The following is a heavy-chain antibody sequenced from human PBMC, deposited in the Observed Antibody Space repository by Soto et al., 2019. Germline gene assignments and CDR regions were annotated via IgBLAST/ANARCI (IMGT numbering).Heavy chain of an antibody. J-gene: IGHJ4*02. CDR3: AXFXXXXWSGFTAY. D-gene: IGHD3-3*01. V-gene: IGHV1-69*05. CDR1: GGTLTYSS. CDR2: IIPISATP. Sequence: QVQLVQSGAEVKKRGSSVKVSCKASGGTLTYSSVSWVRQAPGQGLEWMGGIIPISATPNYAQKFQGRVTXXAXXXXXXXXXXXXXXXXXXXXXXYCAXFXXXXWSGFTAYWGQGTLVTVSS.